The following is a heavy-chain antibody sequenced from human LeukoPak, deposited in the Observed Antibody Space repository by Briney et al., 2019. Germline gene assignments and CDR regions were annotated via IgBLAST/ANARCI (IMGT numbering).Heavy chain of an antibody. Sequence: GGSLRLSCAASGFTFSSYAMSWVRQAPGKGLEWVSAISGSGGSTYYADSVKGRFTIFRDNSKNTLYLQMNSLRAEDTAVYYCAKAISMVRGVYFDYWGQGTLVTVSS. CDR3: AKAISMVRGVYFDY. V-gene: IGHV3-23*01. J-gene: IGHJ4*02. CDR2: ISGSGGST. D-gene: IGHD3-10*01. CDR1: GFTFSSYA.